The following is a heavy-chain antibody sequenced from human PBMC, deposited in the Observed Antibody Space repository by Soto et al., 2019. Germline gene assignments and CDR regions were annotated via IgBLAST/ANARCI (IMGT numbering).Heavy chain of an antibody. CDR2: IYYSGST. V-gene: IGHV4-59*08. D-gene: IGHD3-10*01. Sequence: PSETLSLTCTVSGGSISSYYWSWIRQPPGKGLEWIGYIYYSGSTNYNPSLKSRVTISVDTSKNQFSLKLSSVTAADTAVYYCARGYYGSGSYYVYYYGMDVWGQGTTVTVSS. CDR3: ARGYYGSGSYYVYYYGMDV. J-gene: IGHJ6*02. CDR1: GGSISSYY.